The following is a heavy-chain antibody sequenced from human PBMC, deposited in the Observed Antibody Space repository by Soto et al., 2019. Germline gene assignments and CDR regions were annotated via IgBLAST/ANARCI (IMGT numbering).Heavy chain of an antibody. CDR2: IKHEGMEL. V-gene: IGHV3-7*01. D-gene: IGHD2-15*01. Sequence: EVQLMESGGDLVQPGGSLRLSCAASGFTFSSDWMTWVRQAPGKGLEWVASIKHEGMELYSVYSVKGRFTVSSDNAKNSLYVQMNSLIAEDPAGYYCARGGYCSGPISYSPHQSYMDVWGTGNTVTVPS. CDR1: GFTFSSDW. J-gene: IGHJ6*03. CDR3: ARGGYCSGPISYSPHQSYMDV.